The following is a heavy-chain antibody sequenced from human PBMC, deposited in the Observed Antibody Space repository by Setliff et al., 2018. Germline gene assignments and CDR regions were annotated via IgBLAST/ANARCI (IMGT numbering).Heavy chain of an antibody. CDR2: IYSSGTT. CDR1: GDSLTRSSSW. J-gene: IGHJ6*03. Sequence: SETLSLTCSVFGDSLTRSSSWWGWIRQPAGKGLEWIGNIYSSGTTKYNPSLKSRVTISVDTSKRQFSLNLLSVTAADTAVYYCARMSRYSEFWSGYAEDYYSSYIDVWGTGATVTVSS. V-gene: IGHV4-61*05. D-gene: IGHD3-3*01. CDR3: ARMSRYSEFWSGYAEDYYSSYIDV.